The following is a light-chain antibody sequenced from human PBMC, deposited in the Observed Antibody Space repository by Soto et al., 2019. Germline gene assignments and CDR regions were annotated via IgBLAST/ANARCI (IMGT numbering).Light chain of an antibody. Sequence: QSALTQPASLSGSPGQSITISCTGTSSDVGGYDYVSWYQQHPGEAPKLLIYEISIRPSGVSDRFSGSKSGNTASLTIFGLQAEDEGEYYCMSYTDTATRVFGGGTKLTVL. CDR3: MSYTDTATRV. J-gene: IGLJ3*02. CDR1: SSDVGGYDY. CDR2: EIS. V-gene: IGLV2-14*01.